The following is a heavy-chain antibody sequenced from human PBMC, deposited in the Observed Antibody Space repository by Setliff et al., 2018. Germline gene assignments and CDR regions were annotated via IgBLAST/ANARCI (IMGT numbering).Heavy chain of an antibody. V-gene: IGHV4-59*01. CDR2: IYHNGNT. Sequence: SETLSLSCTVSGGSISPYFWSWIRQPPGKGLEWIGYIYHNGNTNFNPSLKSRVNMSVDTSNNQFVLNLKAVTAADTAVYSCARDPGHRSGTWSLDYWGQGTLVTVSS. J-gene: IGHJ4*02. CDR1: GGSISPYF. CDR3: ARDPGHRSGTWSLDY.